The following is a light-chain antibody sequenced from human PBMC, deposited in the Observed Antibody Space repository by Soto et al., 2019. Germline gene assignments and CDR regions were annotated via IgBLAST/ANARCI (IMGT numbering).Light chain of an antibody. V-gene: IGLV2-14*01. J-gene: IGLJ1*01. CDR2: EVS. CDR3: SSSTSSSTYV. Sequence: QSALAQPASVSGSPGQSITISCTGTSSDVGGYNYVSWYQQHPGKAPKLMIYEVSNRPSGVSNRFSGSKSGNTASLTISGLQAEDEADYHCSSSTSSSTYVFGTGTKVTVL. CDR1: SSDVGGYNY.